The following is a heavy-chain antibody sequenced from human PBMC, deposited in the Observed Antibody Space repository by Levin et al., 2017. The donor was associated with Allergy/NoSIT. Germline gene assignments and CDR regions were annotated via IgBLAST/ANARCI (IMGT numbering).Heavy chain of an antibody. J-gene: IGHJ3*02. CDR1: GYTFASYW. CDR3: ARLGYCGAGSCHGWAFDI. Sequence: PGESLKISCKGSGYTFASYWIGWVRQTPGKGLEWMGLIYPGDSDTKYSPSFQGHVTISADKPITTASLQWKSLTASDTAMYYCARLGYCGAGSCHGWAFDIWGQGTMVTVSS. CDR2: IYPGDSDT. D-gene: IGHD2-15*01. V-gene: IGHV5-51*01.